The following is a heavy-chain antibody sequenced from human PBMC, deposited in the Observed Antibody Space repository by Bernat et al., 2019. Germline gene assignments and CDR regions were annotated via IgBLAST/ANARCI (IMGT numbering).Heavy chain of an antibody. D-gene: IGHD6-19*01. J-gene: IGHJ4*02. V-gene: IGHV1-18*01. CDR3: ARAPSNTSGWYAYFDS. Sequence: QVQLVQSGTEVKKPGASVRVSCKTSGYTFTHHGIGWVRQAPGQGLEWLGWISGYNGDTIYAQRLQGRVTMTTYTPTNTAYMERTSLRPDDTAVYYCARAPSNTSGWYAYFDSWGQGTLVTVSS. CDR2: ISGYNGDT. CDR1: GYTFTHHG.